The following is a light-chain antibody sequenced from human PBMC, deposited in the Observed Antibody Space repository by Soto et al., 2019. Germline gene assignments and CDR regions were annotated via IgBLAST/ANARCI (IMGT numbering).Light chain of an antibody. CDR2: GAS. V-gene: IGKV3-20*01. Sequence: EIVLTPSPAPLSLSPWERATLSCPASQRVSSRYLAWYQQKPGEAPRLLIYGASSRDAGIPDRFSGSGSGTEFTLTISRLEPDDSAVYYCQQYGSSPWTFGQGTKVDIK. CDR3: QQYGSSPWT. CDR1: QRVSSRY. J-gene: IGKJ1*01.